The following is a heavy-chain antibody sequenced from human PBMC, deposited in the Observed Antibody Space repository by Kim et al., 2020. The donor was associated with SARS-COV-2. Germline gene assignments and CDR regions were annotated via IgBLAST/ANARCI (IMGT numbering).Heavy chain of an antibody. Sequence: GGSLRLSCAASGFTFSSYWMHWVRQAPGKGLVWVSRINSDGSSTSYADSVKGRFTISRDNAKNTLYLQMNSLRAEDTAVYYCARVGYSSGWYGYWGQGTLVTVSS. CDR3: ARVGYSSGWYGY. J-gene: IGHJ4*02. CDR2: INSDGSST. V-gene: IGHV3-74*01. CDR1: GFTFSSYW. D-gene: IGHD6-19*01.